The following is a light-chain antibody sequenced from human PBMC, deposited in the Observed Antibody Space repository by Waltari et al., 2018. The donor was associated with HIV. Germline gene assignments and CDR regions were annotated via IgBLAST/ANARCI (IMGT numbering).Light chain of an antibody. CDR3: QTWGAVILV. Sequence: QLVLTQSPSASASLGASVKLTCTLSGGHSNYAIAWHQQQQEKGTRYLMKLNSDGSLSKGDGLPARFSGFSSGPERYLTISSLRSEDEVDYYCQTWGAVILVFVGGTKLTVL. V-gene: IGLV4-69*01. CDR2: LNSDGSL. CDR1: GGHSNYA. J-gene: IGLJ3*02.